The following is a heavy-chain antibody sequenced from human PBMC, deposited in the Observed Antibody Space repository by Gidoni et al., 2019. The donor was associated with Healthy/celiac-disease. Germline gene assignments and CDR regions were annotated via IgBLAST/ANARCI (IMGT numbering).Heavy chain of an antibody. D-gene: IGHD5-18*01. CDR1: GGSFMGYY. J-gene: IGHJ4*02. V-gene: IGHV4-34*01. CDR3: ARTPKVRYSYGSDY. Sequence: QVQLQQWGAGLLKPSETLSLTCAVYGGSFMGYYWGWLRQPPGKGLEWIGEINHSGSTNYNPALKRRVTISVDTSKNKFSLKLSSVTAADTAVYYCARTPKVRYSYGSDYWGQGTLVTVSS. CDR2: INHSGST.